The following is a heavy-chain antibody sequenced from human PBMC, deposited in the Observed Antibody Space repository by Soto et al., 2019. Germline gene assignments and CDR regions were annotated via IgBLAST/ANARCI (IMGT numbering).Heavy chain of an antibody. Sequence: QVQLVQSGAEVKEPGASVRVSCKASGYTFTHYYIHWVRQAPGQGLEWMGIINPNGGITTYAQKFRAGFSMTRDTSTSTVYLELSSLRSEDSAVYYCATSVNSAMAFDYWGQGTLVTVSS. CDR3: ATSVNSAMAFDY. V-gene: IGHV1-46*01. CDR2: INPNGGIT. CDR1: GYTFTHYY. J-gene: IGHJ4*02. D-gene: IGHD5-18*01.